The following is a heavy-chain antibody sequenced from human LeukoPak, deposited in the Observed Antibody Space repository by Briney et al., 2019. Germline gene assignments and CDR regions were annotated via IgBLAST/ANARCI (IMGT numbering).Heavy chain of an antibody. CDR2: IIPILGIA. Sequence: SVKVSCKASGGTFGSYAISWVRQAPGQGLEWMGRIIPILGIANYAQKFQGRVTITADKSTSTAYMELSSLRSEDTAVYYCARGDILTGYYRGYFDYWGQGTLVTVSS. V-gene: IGHV1-69*04. CDR3: ARGDILTGYYRGYFDY. J-gene: IGHJ4*02. CDR1: GGTFGSYA. D-gene: IGHD3-9*01.